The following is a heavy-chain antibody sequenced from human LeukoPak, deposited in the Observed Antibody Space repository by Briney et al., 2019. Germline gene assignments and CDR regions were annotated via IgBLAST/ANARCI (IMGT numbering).Heavy chain of an antibody. D-gene: IGHD3-16*01. V-gene: IGHV4-59*11. CDR3: ARQGGRGYYYYMDV. J-gene: IGHJ6*03. CDR2: TYYSGST. Sequence: SETLSLTCTVSGGSISSHYWTWIRKPPGKGLEWIGYTYYSGSTNYNPSLKSRVTISVDTSKNQFSLKLSSVTAADTAVYYCARQGGRGYYYYMDVWGKGTTVTVSS. CDR1: GGSISSHY.